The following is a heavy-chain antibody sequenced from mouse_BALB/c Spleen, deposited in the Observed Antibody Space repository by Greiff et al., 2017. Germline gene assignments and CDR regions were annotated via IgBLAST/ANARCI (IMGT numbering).Heavy chain of an antibody. D-gene: IGHD2-10*02. CDR1: GDSITSGY. CDR3: ARYRVWKGAMDY. Sequence: EVHLVESGPSLVKPSQTLSLTCSVTGDSITSGYWNWIRKFPGNKLEYMGYISYSGSTYYNPSLKSRISITRDTSKNQYYLQLNSVTTEDTATYYCARYRVWKGAMDYWGQGTSVTVSS. V-gene: IGHV3-8*02. J-gene: IGHJ4*01. CDR2: ISYSGST.